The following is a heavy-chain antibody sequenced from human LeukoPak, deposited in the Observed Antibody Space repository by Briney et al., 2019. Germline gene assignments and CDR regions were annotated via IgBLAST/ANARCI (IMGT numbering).Heavy chain of an antibody. CDR1: GGSISSYY. CDR3: ARRGRSWFVFGGSRDAFDI. Sequence: PSETLSLTCTVSGGSISSYYWSWIRQPPGKGLEWIGYIYYSGSTNYNPSLKSRVTISVDTSKNQFSLKLSSVTAADTAVYYCARRGRSWFVFGGSRDAFDIWGQGTMVTVSS. CDR2: IYYSGST. D-gene: IGHD3-10*02. V-gene: IGHV4-59*08. J-gene: IGHJ3*02.